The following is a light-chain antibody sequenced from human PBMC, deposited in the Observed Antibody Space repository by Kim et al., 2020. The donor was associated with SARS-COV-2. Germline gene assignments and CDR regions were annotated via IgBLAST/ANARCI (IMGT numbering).Light chain of an antibody. Sequence: QSALTQPPSVSGSPGQSVTISCTATNSDVGTYNRVSWYQQTPGTAPKLMIYEVTNRPTGVPARFSGSNSGNTASLTISGLQAEDEADYYCSSYTNSGTLVFGGGTQLTVL. CDR2: EVT. V-gene: IGLV2-18*02. CDR3: SSYTNSGTLV. CDR1: NSDVGTYNR. J-gene: IGLJ2*01.